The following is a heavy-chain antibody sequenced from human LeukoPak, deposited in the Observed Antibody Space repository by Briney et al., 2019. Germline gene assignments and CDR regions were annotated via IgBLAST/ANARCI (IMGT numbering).Heavy chain of an antibody. Sequence: ASVKVSCKASGYTFTSYYMHWVRQAPGQGLEWMGIINPSGGSTSYAQKFQGRVTMTRDTSTSTVYMELSSLRSEDTAVYYCARDRGYYYDSSGYTPRGWFDPWGQGTLVTVSS. J-gene: IGHJ5*02. CDR2: INPSGGST. V-gene: IGHV1-46*01. CDR1: GYTFTSYY. D-gene: IGHD3-22*01. CDR3: ARDRGYYYDSSGYTPRGWFDP.